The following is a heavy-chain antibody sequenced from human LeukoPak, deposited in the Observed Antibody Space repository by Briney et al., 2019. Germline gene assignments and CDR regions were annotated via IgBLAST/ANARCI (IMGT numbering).Heavy chain of an antibody. J-gene: IGHJ6*03. CDR1: GFSFSRNA. D-gene: IGHD2-21*01. V-gene: IGHV3-48*01. CDR2: ISVSSGTI. Sequence: PGGSLRLSCAGSGFSFSRNAMNWVRQAPGKGLEWISYISVSSGTIYYTASVQGRFTISRDNAKNSLYLQMDSLRVEDTAIYYCARDAGEMWWEYMDVWGKGTTVTVSS. CDR3: ARDAGEMWWEYMDV.